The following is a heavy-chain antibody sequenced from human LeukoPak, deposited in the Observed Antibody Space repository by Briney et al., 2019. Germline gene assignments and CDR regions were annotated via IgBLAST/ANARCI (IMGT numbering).Heavy chain of an antibody. Sequence: ASVKVSCKASGGTFSSYAISWVRQAPGQGLEWMGIINPGGGSTSYAQKFQGRVTMTRDTSTSTVYMELSSLRSEDTAVYYCARDHQPYSSVGYFDYWGQGTLVTVSS. V-gene: IGHV1-46*01. D-gene: IGHD2-15*01. J-gene: IGHJ4*02. CDR2: INPGGGST. CDR3: ARDHQPYSSVGYFDY. CDR1: GGTFSSYA.